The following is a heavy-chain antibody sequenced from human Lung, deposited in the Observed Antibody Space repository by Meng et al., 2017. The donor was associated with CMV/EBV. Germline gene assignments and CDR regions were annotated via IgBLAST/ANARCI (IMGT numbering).Heavy chain of an antibody. CDR1: GGSISSGGYY. D-gene: IGHD5-18*01. J-gene: IGHJ4*02. Sequence: SETXSLTCTVSGGSISSGGYYWSWIRQHPGKGLEWIGYFYYSGSTYYNPSLKSRVTISVDTSKNQFSLKLSSVTAADTAVYYCARDGQGQGYSYGVNYWGQGTLVTVSS. V-gene: IGHV4-31*03. CDR3: ARDGQGQGYSYGVNY. CDR2: FYYSGST.